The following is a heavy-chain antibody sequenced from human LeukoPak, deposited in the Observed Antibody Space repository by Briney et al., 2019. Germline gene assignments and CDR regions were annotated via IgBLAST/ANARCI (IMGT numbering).Heavy chain of an antibody. Sequence: SETLSLTCAVSGGSISSYYWSWIRQPAGKGLEWIGRIYTSGTTNYNPSLKSRVTMSVDTSKNQFSLNLNSVTAADTAVYHCARTSPRAATFDNWGQGTLATVSS. V-gene: IGHV4-4*07. D-gene: IGHD2-15*01. J-gene: IGHJ4*02. CDR3: ARTSPRAATFDN. CDR2: IYTSGTT. CDR1: GGSISSYY.